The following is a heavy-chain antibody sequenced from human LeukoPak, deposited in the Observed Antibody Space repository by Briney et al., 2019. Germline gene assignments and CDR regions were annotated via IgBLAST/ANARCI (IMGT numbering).Heavy chain of an antibody. D-gene: IGHD1-26*01. CDR3: ARGSAGSYFEYFDY. Sequence: ASVKVSFTASGGTFSIYAISWVRQAPGQGLEWMGGIIPIFGTANYAQKFQGRVTITADESTSTAYMELSSLRSEDTAVYYCARGSAGSYFEYFDYWGQGTLVTVSS. CDR2: IIPIFGTA. CDR1: GGTFSIYA. V-gene: IGHV1-69*13. J-gene: IGHJ4*02.